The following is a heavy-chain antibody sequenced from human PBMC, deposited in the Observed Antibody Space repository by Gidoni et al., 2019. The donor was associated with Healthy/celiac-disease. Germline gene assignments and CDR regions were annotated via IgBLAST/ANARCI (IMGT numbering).Heavy chain of an antibody. D-gene: IGHD2-2*02. CDR3: ARDGERGYCSSTSCYNAGYYYYGMDV. V-gene: IGHV3-20*04. CDR2: INWNGGST. J-gene: IGHJ6*02. Sequence: EVQLVESGGGVVRPGGSLRLSCAASGFTFDDYGMSGVRQAPGKGMEWVSGINWNGGSTGYADSVKGRFTISRDNAKNSLYLQMNSLRAEDTALYYCARDGERGYCSSTSCYNAGYYYYGMDVWGQGTTVTVSS. CDR1: GFTFDDYG.